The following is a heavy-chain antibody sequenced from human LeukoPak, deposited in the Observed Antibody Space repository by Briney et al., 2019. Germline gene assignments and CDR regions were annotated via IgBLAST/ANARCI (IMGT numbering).Heavy chain of an antibody. CDR1: GYTFITYD. Sequence: ASVTVSCKASGYTFITYDINWVRQATGQGPEWMGWINPNSGDTGYAQKFQGRVHLTRNTSISTAYMELSSLKSDDTAIYYCVRAPLEDRDPLTGIQTGNWFNPWGQGTLVTVSS. V-gene: IGHV1-8*01. D-gene: IGHD3-9*01. J-gene: IGHJ5*02. CDR3: VRAPLEDRDPLTGIQTGNWFNP. CDR2: INPNSGDT.